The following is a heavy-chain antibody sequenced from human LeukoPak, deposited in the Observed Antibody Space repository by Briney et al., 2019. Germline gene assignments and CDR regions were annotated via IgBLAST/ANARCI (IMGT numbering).Heavy chain of an antibody. CDR3: ATSMGXXEFDY. CDR2: INSSGGST. Sequence: ASVKVSCKASGFTFTNYYMHWVRQAPGQGLEWMGIINSSGGSTRDAQKFQGRVTMTRDTSTSTVYMDLSSLRSEDTAVYYCATSMGXXEFDYWGQXXLVXXS. J-gene: IGHJ4*02. D-gene: IGHD3-16*01. V-gene: IGHV1-46*01. CDR1: GFTFTNYY.